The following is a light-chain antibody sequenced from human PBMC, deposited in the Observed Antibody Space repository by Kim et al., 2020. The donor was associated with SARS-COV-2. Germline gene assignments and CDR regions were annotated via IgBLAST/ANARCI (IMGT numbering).Light chain of an antibody. CDR2: VGTGGIVG. CDR3: GADHGSGSNFGWV. Sequence: CTLSSGYSNYKVDWYQQRPGKGPRFVMRVGTGGIVGSKGDGIPDRFSVLGSGLNRYLTINNIQEEDESDYHCGADHGSGSNFGWVFGGGTQLTVL. J-gene: IGLJ3*02. CDR1: SGYSNYK. V-gene: IGLV9-49*01.